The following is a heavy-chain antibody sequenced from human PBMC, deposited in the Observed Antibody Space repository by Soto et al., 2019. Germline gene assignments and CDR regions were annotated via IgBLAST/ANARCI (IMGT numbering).Heavy chain of an antibody. CDR1: GFDFSTYG. CDR3: ARAVGPFDY. CDR2: IWYDGSNK. V-gene: IGHV3-33*01. D-gene: IGHD1-26*01. J-gene: IGHJ4*02. Sequence: QVQLVESGGGVVQPGRSLRLSCAASGFDFSTYGMHWVRQAPGKGPEWVAVIWYDGSNKYYADSVRGRFIISRDNSKSTLFLQLNSLRAADTAVYYCARAVGPFDYWGQGSLVTVSS.